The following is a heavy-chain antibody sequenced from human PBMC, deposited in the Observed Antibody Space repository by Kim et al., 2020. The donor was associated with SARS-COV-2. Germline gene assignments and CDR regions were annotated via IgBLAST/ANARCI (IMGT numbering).Heavy chain of an antibody. CDR3: AREATGLNVWGSYRYTDY. Sequence: SETLSLTCTVSGGSISSYYWSWIRQPPGKGLEWIGYIYYSGSTNYNPSLKSRVTISVDTSKNQFSLKLSSVTAADTAVYYCAREATGLNVWGSYRYTDYWGQGTLVTVSS. CDR2: IYYSGST. J-gene: IGHJ4*02. D-gene: IGHD3-16*02. CDR1: GGSISSYY. V-gene: IGHV4-59*13.